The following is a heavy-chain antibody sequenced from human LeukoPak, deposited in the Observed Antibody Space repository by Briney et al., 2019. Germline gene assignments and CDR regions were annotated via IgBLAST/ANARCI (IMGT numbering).Heavy chain of an antibody. CDR2: FDPEDGET. Sequence: ASVKVSCKVSGYTLTELSMHWVRQAPGKGLEWMGGFDPEDGETIYAQKFLGRVTMTEDTSTDTAYMELRSLRSDDTAVYYCGAAAAGTYFQHWGQGTLVTVSS. V-gene: IGHV1-24*01. CDR1: GYTLTELS. D-gene: IGHD6-13*01. CDR3: GAAAAGTYFQH. J-gene: IGHJ1*01.